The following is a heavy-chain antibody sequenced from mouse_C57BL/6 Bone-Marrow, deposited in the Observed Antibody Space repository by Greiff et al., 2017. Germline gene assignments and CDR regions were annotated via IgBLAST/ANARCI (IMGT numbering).Heavy chain of an antibody. CDR1: GYTFTSYW. CDR3: ARSWFAY. V-gene: IGHV1-69*01. J-gene: IGHJ3*01. CDR2: IDPSDSST. Sequence: VQLQQPGAELVMPGASVKLSCKASGYTFTSYWMHWVKQRPGQGLEWIGEIDPSDSSTTYNQKFTGKSTLTVSKASSTAYRQLSSLTSEDSAGYYCARSWFAYWGQGTLVTVSA.